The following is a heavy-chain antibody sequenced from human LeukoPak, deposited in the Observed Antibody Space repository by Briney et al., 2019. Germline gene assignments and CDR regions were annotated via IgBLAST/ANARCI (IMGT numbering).Heavy chain of an antibody. CDR3: ARHNGILTGYYNRSFDY. V-gene: IGHV4-39*01. CDR2: IYYSGST. CDR1: GGSISSSSYY. D-gene: IGHD3-9*01. Sequence: PSETLSLTCTVSGGSISSSSYYWGWIRQPPGKGLEWIGSIYYSGSTYYNPSLKSRVTISVDTSKNQFSLKLSSVTAADTAVYYCARHNGILTGYYNRSFDYWAREPWSPSPQ. J-gene: IGHJ4*02.